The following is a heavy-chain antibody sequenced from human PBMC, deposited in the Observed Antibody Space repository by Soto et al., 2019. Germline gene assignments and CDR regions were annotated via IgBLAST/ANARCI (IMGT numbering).Heavy chain of an antibody. J-gene: IGHJ6*02. V-gene: IGHV4-4*02. CDR1: GGSISSSNW. D-gene: IGHD3-3*01. Sequence: PSETLSLTCAVSGGSISSSNWWSWVRQPPGKGLEWIGEIYHSGSTNYNPSLKSRVTISVDKSKNQFSLKLSSVAAEDTAVYYCARRYDFWSGYSERYYYYYCMDVWGQGTTVTVSS. CDR2: IYHSGST. CDR3: ARRYDFWSGYSERYYYYYCMDV.